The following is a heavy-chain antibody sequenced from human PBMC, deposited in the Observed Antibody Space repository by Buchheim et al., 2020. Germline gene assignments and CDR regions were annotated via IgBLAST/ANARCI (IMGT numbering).Heavy chain of an antibody. D-gene: IGHD4-17*01. J-gene: IGHJ6*02. CDR2: ISSSGSTI. CDR1: GFTFSSYE. V-gene: IGHV3-48*03. Sequence: EVQLVESGGGSVQPGGSLRLSCAASGFTFSSYEMNWVRQAPGKGLEWVSYISSSGSTIYYADSVKGRFTISRDNAKNSLYLQMNSLRAEDTAVYYCAIETESDYGDYYYYGMDVWGQGTT. CDR3: AIETESDYGDYYYYGMDV.